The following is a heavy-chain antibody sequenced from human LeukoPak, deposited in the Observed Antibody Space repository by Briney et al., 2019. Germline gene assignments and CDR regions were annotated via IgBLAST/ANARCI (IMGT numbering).Heavy chain of an antibody. V-gene: IGHV4-59*01. J-gene: IGHJ4*02. D-gene: IGHD4-17*01. Sequence: SETLSLTCTVSGGSISSYYWSWIRQPPGKGLEWIGYIYYSGSTNYNPSLKSRVTISVDTSKNQFSLKLSSVTAADTAVYYCASGGDQDYWGQGTLVTVSS. CDR1: GGSISSYY. CDR2: IYYSGST. CDR3: ASGGDQDY.